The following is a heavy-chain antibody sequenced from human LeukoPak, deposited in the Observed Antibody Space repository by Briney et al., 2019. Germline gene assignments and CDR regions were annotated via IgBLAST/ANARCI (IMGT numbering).Heavy chain of an antibody. Sequence: PSETLSLTCTVSGGSISSSSYYWGWIRQPPGKGLEWIGYIYYSGSTNYNPSLKSRVTISVDTSKNQFSLKLSSVTAADTAVYYCARDGPDYGGPYFDYWGQGTLVTVSS. D-gene: IGHD4/OR15-4a*01. CDR1: GGSISSSSYY. CDR2: IYYSGST. CDR3: ARDGPDYGGPYFDY. J-gene: IGHJ4*02. V-gene: IGHV4-61*01.